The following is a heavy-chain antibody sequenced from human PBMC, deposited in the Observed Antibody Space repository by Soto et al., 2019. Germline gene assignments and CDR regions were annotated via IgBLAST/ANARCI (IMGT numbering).Heavy chain of an antibody. CDR2: IWSDGSYD. V-gene: IGHV3-33*01. CDR1: GFIFSNYA. CDR3: ARGTGPGSFLIDY. Sequence: QVQLVESGGGVVQPGRSLRLSCATSGFIFSNYAMHWVLQAPGQGLEWVALIWSDGSYDNYAESVKGRFTISRDNSKNTLYVPMNSLIVEDTAVYFCARGTGPGSFLIDYWGQGTLVTVSS. D-gene: IGHD3-10*01. J-gene: IGHJ4*02.